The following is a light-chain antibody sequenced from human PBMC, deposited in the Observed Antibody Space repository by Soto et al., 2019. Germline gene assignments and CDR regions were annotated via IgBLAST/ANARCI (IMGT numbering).Light chain of an antibody. Sequence: DIQMTQSPSTLSASVGDRVTITCRASQSISSWLAWYQRKPGKAPKLLIYKASSLESEVPSRFSGSGSGTEFTLTISSLQPDDFATYYCQQYNSLYIFGQGTKLEIK. CDR3: QQYNSLYI. CDR2: KAS. CDR1: QSISSW. V-gene: IGKV1-5*03. J-gene: IGKJ2*01.